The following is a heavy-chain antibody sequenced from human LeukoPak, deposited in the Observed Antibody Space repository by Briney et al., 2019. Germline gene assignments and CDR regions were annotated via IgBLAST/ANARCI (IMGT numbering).Heavy chain of an antibody. CDR3: ATVRIVVVPAARALDY. Sequence: GSLRLSCAASGFSFSNYWMSWVRQAPGKGLEWVANIKQDGSEKYYVDSVKGRFTISSDNAKNSLYLQMDSLRAEDTAVYYCATVRIVVVPAARALDYWGQGTLVTVSS. CDR1: GFSFSNYW. CDR2: IKQDGSEK. D-gene: IGHD2-2*01. V-gene: IGHV3-7*01. J-gene: IGHJ4*02.